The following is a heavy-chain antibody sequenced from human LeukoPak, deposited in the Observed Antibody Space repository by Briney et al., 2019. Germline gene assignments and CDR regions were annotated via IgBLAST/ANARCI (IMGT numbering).Heavy chain of an antibody. CDR2: IYYSGST. Sequence: SETLSLTCTVSGGSISRYYWSWIRQPPGKGLEWIGYIYYSGSTNYNPSLKSRVTISVDTSKNQFSLKLSSVTAADTAVYYCARGMVCYDSSGYYNPCDAFDIWGQGTMVTVSS. V-gene: IGHV4-59*01. D-gene: IGHD3-22*01. CDR1: GGSISRYY. CDR3: ARGMVCYDSSGYYNPCDAFDI. J-gene: IGHJ3*02.